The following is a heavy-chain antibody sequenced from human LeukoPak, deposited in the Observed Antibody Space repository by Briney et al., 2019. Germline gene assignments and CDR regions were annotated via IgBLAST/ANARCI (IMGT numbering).Heavy chain of an antibody. CDR1: GYSIRSGYY. D-gene: IGHD2-8*01. V-gene: IGHV4-38-2*02. CDR3: ARASIDIVLMVYAANWAHFDY. Sequence: PSETLSLTCTVSGYSIRSGYYWGWIRQPPGKGPEWIGSIYHSGSTYYNPSLKSRVTISVDTSKNQFSLKLSSVTAADTAVYYCARASIDIVLMVYAANWAHFDYWGQGTLVTVSS. CDR2: IYHSGST. J-gene: IGHJ4*02.